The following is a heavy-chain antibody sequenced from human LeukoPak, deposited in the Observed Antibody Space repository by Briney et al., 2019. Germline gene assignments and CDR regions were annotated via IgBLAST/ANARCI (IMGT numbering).Heavy chain of an antibody. V-gene: IGHV3-30*02. Sequence: PGGSLRLSCAASGFTFSSYGMYWVRQAPGKGLEWVAFIRYDGSNKYYADSVKGRFTISRDNSKNTLYLQMNSLRDEDTAVYYCVKDGARWTKSFDIWGQGTMVTVSS. J-gene: IGHJ3*02. CDR2: IRYDGSNK. CDR1: GFTFSSYG. CDR3: VKDGARWTKSFDI. D-gene: IGHD3/OR15-3a*01.